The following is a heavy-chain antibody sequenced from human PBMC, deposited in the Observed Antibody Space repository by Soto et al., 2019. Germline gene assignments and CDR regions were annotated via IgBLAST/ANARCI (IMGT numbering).Heavy chain of an antibody. CDR1: GGSFNRHT. Sequence: QVQLVQSGAEVRKPGSSVRVSCKASGGSFNRHTISWVRQAPGQGLEWMGGIIPIFGTANHAQKFQGRVTIIADESTSTVYIESSSLRSDDTAVYYCATADTAMAWGQGTLVTVSS. V-gene: IGHV1-69*01. J-gene: IGHJ5*02. CDR3: ATADTAMA. D-gene: IGHD5-18*01. CDR2: IIPIFGTA.